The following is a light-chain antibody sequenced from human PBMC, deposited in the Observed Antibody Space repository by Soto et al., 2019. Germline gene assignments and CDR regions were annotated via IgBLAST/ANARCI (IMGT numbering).Light chain of an antibody. V-gene: IGKV3-15*01. J-gene: IGKJ5*01. CDR1: QSVSSN. CDR2: GAS. CDR3: QQYNNWPIT. Sequence: ERVITQSPPTLSVSPGESATLSCRASQSVSSNLAWYQQKPGQAPRLLIYGASTRATGIPARFSGSGSGTEFTLTISSLQSEDFAVYYCQQYNNWPITFGQGTRLE.